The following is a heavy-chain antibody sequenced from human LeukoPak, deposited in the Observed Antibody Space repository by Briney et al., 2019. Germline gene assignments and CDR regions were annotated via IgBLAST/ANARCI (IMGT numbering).Heavy chain of an antibody. V-gene: IGHV4-59*01. D-gene: IGHD2-15*01. CDR2: IYYSGNT. J-gene: IGHJ4*02. CDR1: GGXISSYY. CDR3: ATRSTGVAATFDS. Sequence: SETLSLTCTVSGGXISSYYCSWIRQPPGKGLEWIGYIYYSGNTNYNPSLKSRVTISVDTSKNQFSLKLSSVTAADTAVYYCATRSTGVAATFDSWGQGALVTVSS.